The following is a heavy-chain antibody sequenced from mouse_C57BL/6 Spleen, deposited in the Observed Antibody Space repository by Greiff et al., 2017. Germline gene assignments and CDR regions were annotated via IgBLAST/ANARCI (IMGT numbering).Heavy chain of an antibody. Sequence: QVQLQQSGAELVRPGASVTLSCKASGYTFTDYEMHWVKQTPVHGLEWIGANDPETGGTAYNQKFKGKAILTADKSSSTAYMELRSLTSEDSAVYYCTRSGEPRGFAYWGQGTLVTVSA. J-gene: IGHJ3*01. CDR2: NDPETGGT. D-gene: IGHD3-1*01. CDR1: GYTFTDYE. CDR3: TRSGEPRGFAY. V-gene: IGHV1-15*01.